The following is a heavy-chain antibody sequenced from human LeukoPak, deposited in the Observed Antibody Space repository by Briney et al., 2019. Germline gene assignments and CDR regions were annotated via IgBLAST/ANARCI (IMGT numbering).Heavy chain of an antibody. CDR1: GFTFTGYY. J-gene: IGHJ4*02. Sequence: ASVNVSCTASGFTFTGYYFHWVRQAPGQGLEWMGWVNPNTGGTKYAQMFQGRVTMTRDTSISTAYMELSRLTSDDTAVYYCARDSYGGNWSLGYWGQGTLVTVSS. CDR2: VNPNTGGT. D-gene: IGHD2-21*01. V-gene: IGHV1-2*02. CDR3: ARDSYGGNWSLGY.